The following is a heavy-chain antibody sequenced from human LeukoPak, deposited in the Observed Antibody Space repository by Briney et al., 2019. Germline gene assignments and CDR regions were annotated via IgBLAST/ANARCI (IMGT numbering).Heavy chain of an antibody. CDR3: ARLSQQLVQIFDY. V-gene: IGHV4-59*08. CDR2: IYYSGST. J-gene: IGHJ4*02. Sequence: SETLSLTCTVSGGSISPYYWSWIRQPPGKGLEWIGYIYYSGSTNYNPSLKSRVTISVDTSKNQFSLKLSSVTAADTAVYYCARLSQQLVQIFDYWGQGTLVTVSS. CDR1: GGSISPYY. D-gene: IGHD6-13*01.